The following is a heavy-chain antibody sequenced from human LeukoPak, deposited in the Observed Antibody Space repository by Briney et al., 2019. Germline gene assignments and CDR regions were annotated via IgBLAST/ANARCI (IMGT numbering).Heavy chain of an antibody. J-gene: IGHJ4*02. CDR3: ASALTTVTPHFHY. D-gene: IGHD4-17*01. Sequence: GGSLRLSCAASGFTFSDYWMHWVRQAPGKGLVWVSRIDADGSSATYADSVKGRFTISRDNAKNTVYLQMNSLRVEDTGVYSCASALTTVTPHFHYWGQGTLVTVSS. CDR2: IDADGSSA. V-gene: IGHV3-74*01. CDR1: GFTFSDYW.